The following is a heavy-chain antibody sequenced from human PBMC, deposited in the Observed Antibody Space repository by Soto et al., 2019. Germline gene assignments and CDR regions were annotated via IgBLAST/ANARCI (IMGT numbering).Heavy chain of an antibody. CDR2: ISYSGST. CDR1: GGSISANY. J-gene: IGHJ4*02. Sequence: QVHLQESGPGLVKPSETLSLTCTVSGGSISANYWSWIRQPPGKGLEWIGYISYSGSTNYRSSLKSRVTMSLDTSKKQFSLRLTSVTAADTAVYYCARHDFPYCSGGTWLDNWGQGARVTVSS. D-gene: IGHD2-15*01. CDR3: ARHDFPYCSGGTWLDN. V-gene: IGHV4-59*08.